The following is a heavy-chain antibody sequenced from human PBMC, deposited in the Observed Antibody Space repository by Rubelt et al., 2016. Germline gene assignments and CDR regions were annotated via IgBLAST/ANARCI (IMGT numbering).Heavy chain of an antibody. CDR3: ARDPLPVRGVIMTPTH. Sequence: QVQLVQSGAEVKKPGSSVKVSCKASGGTFSSYAISWVRQAPGQGLEWMGRIIPILGIANYAQKFQGRATITADKSTSTAYRELRSLRSDDTAVYYCARDPLPVRGVIMTPTHWGQGTLVTVSS. CDR2: IIPILGIA. CDR1: GGTFSSYA. D-gene: IGHD3-10*01. V-gene: IGHV1-69*04. J-gene: IGHJ4*02.